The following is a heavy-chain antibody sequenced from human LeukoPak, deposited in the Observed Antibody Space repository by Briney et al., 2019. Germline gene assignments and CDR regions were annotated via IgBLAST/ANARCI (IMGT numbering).Heavy chain of an antibody. CDR2: IYYSGST. V-gene: IGHV4-31*03. CDR3: ARADSSGWYNY. D-gene: IGHD6-19*01. Sequence: NPSETLSLTCTVSGGSISSGGYYWSWIRQHPGKGLEWIGYIYYSGSTYYNPSLKSRVTISVDTSKNQFSLKLSSVTAADTAVYYCARADSSGWYNYWGQGTLVTVSS. CDR1: GGSISSGGYY. J-gene: IGHJ4*02.